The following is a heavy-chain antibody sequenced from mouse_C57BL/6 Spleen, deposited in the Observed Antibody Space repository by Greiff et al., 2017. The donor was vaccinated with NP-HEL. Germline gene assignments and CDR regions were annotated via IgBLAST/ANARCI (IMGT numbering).Heavy chain of an antibody. CDR1: GYTFTDYN. V-gene: IGHV1-18*01. J-gene: IGHJ2*01. CDR2: INPNNGGT. CDR3: ERRSYYGSPYYFDY. Sequence: VQLQQSGPELVKPGASVKIPCKASGYTFTDYNMDWVKQSHGKSLEWIGDINPNNGGTIYNQKFKGKATLTVDKSSSTAYMELRSLTSEDTAVYYGERRSYYGSPYYFDYWGQGTTLTVSS. D-gene: IGHD1-1*01.